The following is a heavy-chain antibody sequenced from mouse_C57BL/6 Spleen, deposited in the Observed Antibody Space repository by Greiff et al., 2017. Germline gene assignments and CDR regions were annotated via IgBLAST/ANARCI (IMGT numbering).Heavy chain of an antibody. CDR3: ARSRYSKRAYAMDY. CDR2: INPNNGGT. J-gene: IGHJ4*01. V-gene: IGHV1-26*01. D-gene: IGHD2-5*01. Sequence: EVQLQQSGPELVKPGASVKISCKASGYTFTDYYMNWVKQSHGKSLEWIGDINPNNGGTSYNQKFKGKATFTVDKSSSTAYMELRSLTSEDSAVYYCARSRYSKRAYAMDYWGQGTSVTVSS. CDR1: GYTFTDYY.